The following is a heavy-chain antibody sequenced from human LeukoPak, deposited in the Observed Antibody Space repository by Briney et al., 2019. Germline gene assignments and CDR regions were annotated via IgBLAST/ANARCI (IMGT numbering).Heavy chain of an antibody. V-gene: IGHV3-30*02. CDR1: GFTYSSYG. D-gene: IGHD5-24*01. CDR3: AKDMRLQSYYYYYYMDV. J-gene: IGHJ6*03. Sequence: GGSLRLSCAASGFTYSSYGMHWVRQAPGKGLEWVAFIRYDGSNKYYADSVKGRFTISRDNSKNTLYLQMNSLRAEDTAVYYCAKDMRLQSYYYYYYMDVWGKGTTVTVSS. CDR2: IRYDGSNK.